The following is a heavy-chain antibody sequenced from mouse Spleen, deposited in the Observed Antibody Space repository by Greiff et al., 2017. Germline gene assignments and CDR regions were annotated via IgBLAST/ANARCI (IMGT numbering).Heavy chain of an antibody. J-gene: IGHJ1*01. CDR3: ARHEVTDWYFDV. Sequence: EVKLVESGGGLVKLGGSLKLSCAASGFTFSSYAMSWVRQTPEKRLEWVATISSGGGNTYYPDSVKGRFTISRDNAKNTLYLQMSSLKSEDTAMYYCARHEVTDWYFDVWGAGTTVTVSS. D-gene: IGHD2-1*01. V-gene: IGHV5-9*04. CDR1: GFTFSSYA. CDR2: ISSGGGNT.